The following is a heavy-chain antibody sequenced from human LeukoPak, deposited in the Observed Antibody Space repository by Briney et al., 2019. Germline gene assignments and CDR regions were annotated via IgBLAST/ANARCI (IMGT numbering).Heavy chain of an antibody. CDR2: ISSNVGST. CDR3: VTRQNYYGSGSSFDY. D-gene: IGHD3-10*01. CDR1: RFTFSSYA. V-gene: IGHV3-64D*06. Sequence: GGSLRLSCSAYRFTFSSYAMHWVRQAPGRGLEYVSAISSNVGSTYYADSVKGRFTISRDNSKNTLYLQISSLRHEDTALYYCVTRQNYYGSGSSFDYWGQGTLVTVSS. J-gene: IGHJ4*02.